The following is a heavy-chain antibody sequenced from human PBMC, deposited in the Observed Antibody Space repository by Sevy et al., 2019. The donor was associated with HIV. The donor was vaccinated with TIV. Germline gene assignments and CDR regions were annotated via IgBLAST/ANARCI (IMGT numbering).Heavy chain of an antibody. Sequence: SETLSLTCTVSGGSISSGGYYWSWIRQHPGKGLEWIGYIYYSGSTYYNPSLKSRVTISVDTSKNQFSQKLSSVTAADTAAYYCARDLVYYYDSSGSGAFDNWGQGTMVTVSS. CDR2: IYYSGST. CDR1: GGSISSGGYY. D-gene: IGHD3-22*01. J-gene: IGHJ3*02. V-gene: IGHV4-31*03. CDR3: ARDLVYYYDSSGSGAFDN.